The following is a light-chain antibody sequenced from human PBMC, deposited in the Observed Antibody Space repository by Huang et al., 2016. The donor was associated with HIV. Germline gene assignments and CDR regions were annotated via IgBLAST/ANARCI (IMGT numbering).Light chain of an antibody. CDR1: QNIATN. J-gene: IGKJ1*01. CDR3: HQYNDWPPWT. Sequence: EIVMTQSPATLSVSPGERAILLCRASQNIATNVAWYQQKPGQAPRLLIFGASTRSTGIAASFTGGGSETEFTLTINSVQSEDVAMYYCHQYNDWPPWTFGQGTRVEI. CDR2: GAS. V-gene: IGKV3-15*01.